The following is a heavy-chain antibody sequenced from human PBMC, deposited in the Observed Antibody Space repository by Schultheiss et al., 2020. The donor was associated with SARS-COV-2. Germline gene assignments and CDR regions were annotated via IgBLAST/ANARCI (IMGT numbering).Heavy chain of an antibody. CDR3: ARDLDAYYYDSSGYWVGDY. Sequence: ASVKVSCKASGYTFTSYDINWVRQAPGQGLEWMGWIRAYNGNTNYAQKLQGRVTMTTDTSTSTAYMELRSLRSDDTAVYYCARDLDAYYYDSSGYWVGDYWGQGTLVTVSS. V-gene: IGHV1-18*01. J-gene: IGHJ4*02. D-gene: IGHD3-22*01. CDR2: IRAYNGNT. CDR1: GYTFTSYD.